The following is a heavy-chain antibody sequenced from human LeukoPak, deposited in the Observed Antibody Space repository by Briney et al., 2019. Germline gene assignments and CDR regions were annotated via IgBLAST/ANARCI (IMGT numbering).Heavy chain of an antibody. Sequence: SETLSLTCAVYGGSFSGYYWSWIRQPPGKGLEWIGEFIHSGRTNCNPSLKSRVTISVDTSKNQFSLKLSSVTAADTAVYYCARGAYYDFWSGYGAFDIWGQGTMVTVSS. J-gene: IGHJ3*02. CDR1: GGSFSGYY. D-gene: IGHD3-3*01. CDR2: FIHSGRT. CDR3: ARGAYYDFWSGYGAFDI. V-gene: IGHV4-34*01.